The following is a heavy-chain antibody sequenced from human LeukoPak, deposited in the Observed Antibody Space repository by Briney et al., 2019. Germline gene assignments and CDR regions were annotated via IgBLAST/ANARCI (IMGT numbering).Heavy chain of an antibody. D-gene: IGHD6-19*01. Sequence: SETLSLTCTVSGGSISSGGYYWSWIRQPPGKGLEWIGYIYHSGSTYYNPSLKSRVTISVDTSKNQFSLKLSSVTAADTAVYYCARPSSSGWRGGAFDIWGQGTMVTVSS. CDR1: GGSISSGGYY. J-gene: IGHJ3*02. V-gene: IGHV4-30-2*01. CDR3: ARPSSSGWRGGAFDI. CDR2: IYHSGST.